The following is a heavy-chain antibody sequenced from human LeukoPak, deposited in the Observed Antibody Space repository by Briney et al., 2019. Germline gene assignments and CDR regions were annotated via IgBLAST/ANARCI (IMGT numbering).Heavy chain of an antibody. V-gene: IGHV4-30-2*01. Sequence: PSQTLSLTCTVSGGSISSGRYSWSWIRQPPGKGLEWIGYFYHSGSTSYNPSLKSRVTISVDKSRNQLSLKLNSVTAADTAVYYCARDERYFDWPDYYYMDVWGKGTTVTVSS. J-gene: IGHJ6*03. CDR2: FYHSGST. CDR3: ARDERYFDWPDYYYMDV. CDR1: GGSISSGRYS. D-gene: IGHD3-9*01.